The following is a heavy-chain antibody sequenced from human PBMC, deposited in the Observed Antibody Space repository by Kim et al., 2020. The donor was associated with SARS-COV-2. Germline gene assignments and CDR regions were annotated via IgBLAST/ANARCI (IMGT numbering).Heavy chain of an antibody. V-gene: IGHV3-15*01. D-gene: IGHD2-15*01. J-gene: IGHJ3*02. Sequence: PVKRRFTVSRDDSKNTQYLQMNSLKTEDTAVYYCTTVVVGVAATADDAFDIWGQGTMVTVSS. CDR3: TTVVVGVAATADDAFDI.